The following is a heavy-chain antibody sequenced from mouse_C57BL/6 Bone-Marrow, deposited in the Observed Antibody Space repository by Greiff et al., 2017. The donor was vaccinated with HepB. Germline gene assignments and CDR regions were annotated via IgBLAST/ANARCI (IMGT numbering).Heavy chain of an antibody. CDR3: ANYYYGSSSYAMDY. V-gene: IGHV1-63*01. CDR1: GYTFTNYW. D-gene: IGHD1-1*01. Sequence: QVQLQQSGAELVRPGTSVKMSCKASGYTFTNYWIGWAKQRPGHGLEWIGDIYPGGGYTNYNEKFKGKATLTADKSSSTAYMQFSSLTSEDSAIYYCANYYYGSSSYAMDYWGQGTSVTVSS. CDR2: IYPGGGYT. J-gene: IGHJ4*01.